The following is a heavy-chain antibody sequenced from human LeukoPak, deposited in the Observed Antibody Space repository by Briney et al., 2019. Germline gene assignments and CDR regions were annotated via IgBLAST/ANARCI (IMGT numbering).Heavy chain of an antibody. CDR3: ARTGGYSYGFLDY. D-gene: IGHD5-18*01. V-gene: IGHV4-61*01. CDR1: GGSVSSGRYY. CDR2: IYYSGST. J-gene: IGHJ4*02. Sequence: SETLSLTCTVSGGSVSSGRYYWSWVRQPPGTGLEWTGYIYYSGSTNYNPSLKSRVTISVDTSKNQFSLKLSSVTAADTAVYYCARTGGYSYGFLDYWGQGTLVTVSS.